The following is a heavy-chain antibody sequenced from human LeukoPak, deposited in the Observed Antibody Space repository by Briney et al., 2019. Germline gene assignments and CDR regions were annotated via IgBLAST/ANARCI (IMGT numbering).Heavy chain of an antibody. CDR3: ARHMYGNVIDAFDI. CDR1: GGSISSGRYY. D-gene: IGHD4-23*01. J-gene: IGHJ3*02. Sequence: PSQTLSLTCTVSGGSISSGRYYWTWIRQPAGKGLEWIGRIYTSGSTKYNPSLKSRVTIAVDTSRNQFSLELNSVTAADTAVYYCARHMYGNVIDAFDIWGQGTLVTVSS. CDR2: IYTSGST. V-gene: IGHV4-61*02.